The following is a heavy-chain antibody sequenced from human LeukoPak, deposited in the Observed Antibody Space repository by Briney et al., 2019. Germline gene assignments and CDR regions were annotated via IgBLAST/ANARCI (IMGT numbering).Heavy chain of an antibody. J-gene: IGHJ4*02. D-gene: IGHD3-22*01. CDR3: ARGGGYYDSSGYYGFDY. Sequence: GESLEISCKGSGYRFTSYWIGWVRQMPGKGLEWMGIIYPGDSDTRYSPSFQGQVTISADKSISTAYLQWSSLKASDTAMYYCARGGGYYDSSGYYGFDYWGQGTLVTVSS. CDR1: GYRFTSYW. CDR2: IYPGDSDT. V-gene: IGHV5-51*01.